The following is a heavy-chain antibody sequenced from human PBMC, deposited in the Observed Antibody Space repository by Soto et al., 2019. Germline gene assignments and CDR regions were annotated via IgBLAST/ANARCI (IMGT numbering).Heavy chain of an antibody. CDR1: GFTFSGYG. V-gene: IGHV3-30*03. CDR2: ISDDGSSK. CDR3: ARDLDYSDRSGYQDLFDY. Sequence: GGSLRLSCAASGFTFSGYGMHWVRQAPGKGLEWVAVISDDGSSKYYADSVKGRFTTSRDNFNNALYLQMNSLRPEDTAVYFCARDLDYSDRSGYQDLFDYWGQGTLVTVSS. J-gene: IGHJ4*02. D-gene: IGHD3-22*01.